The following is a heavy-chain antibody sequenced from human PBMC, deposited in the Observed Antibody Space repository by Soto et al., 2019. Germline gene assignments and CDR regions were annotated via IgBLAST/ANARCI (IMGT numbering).Heavy chain of an antibody. CDR3: TTPGIAARGYYSVMYV. CDR2: IKSKTDGGTT. V-gene: IGHV3-15*01. J-gene: IGHJ6*02. CDR1: GFQFSSAC. D-gene: IGHD6-13*01. Sequence: PGGSLRLSCGASGFQFSSACMSWVRQAPGKGLEWVGRIKSKTDGGTTDYAAPVKGRFTISRDDSKNTLYLQMHSLKTENTVVYYCTTPGIAARGYYSVMYVRGQGPTVPGSS.